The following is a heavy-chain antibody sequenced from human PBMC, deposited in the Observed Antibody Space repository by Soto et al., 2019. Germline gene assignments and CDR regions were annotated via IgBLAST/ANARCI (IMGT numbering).Heavy chain of an antibody. D-gene: IGHD1-1*01. J-gene: IGHJ4*02. CDR1: GFTFSSFA. CDR3: AKDPPTTGTTFDH. V-gene: IGHV3-23*01. Sequence: EVQLLESGGGLVQPGGSLRLSCAASGFTFSSFAMSWVRQAPGKGLEWVSTINNSGGSTYYADSVKGRFTISRDNSKNMLFLQINGLRAEDTAVYYCAKDPPTTGTTFDHWGRGTLVTVSS. CDR2: INNSGGST.